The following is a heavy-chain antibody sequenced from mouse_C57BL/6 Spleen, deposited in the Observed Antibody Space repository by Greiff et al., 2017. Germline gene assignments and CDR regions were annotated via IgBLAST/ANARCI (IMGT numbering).Heavy chain of an antibody. D-gene: IGHD1-1*01. J-gene: IGHJ2*01. CDR1: GYTFTSYD. CDR3: ARSDGHYGSHYFDY. Sequence: QVQLKESGPVLVKPGASVKLSCKASGYTFTSYDINWVKQRPGQGLEWIGWIYPRDGSTKYNEKVKGKATLTVDTSSSTAYMELHSLTSEDSAVCFRARSDGHYGSHYFDYWGQGTTLTVSS. V-gene: IGHV1-85*01. CDR2: IYPRDGST.